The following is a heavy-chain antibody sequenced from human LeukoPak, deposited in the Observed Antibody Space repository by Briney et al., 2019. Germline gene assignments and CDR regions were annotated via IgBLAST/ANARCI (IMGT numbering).Heavy chain of an antibody. V-gene: IGHV4-59*01. CDR3: ARDGDYLLWGYYMDV. CDR1: GGSISSYY. CDR2: IYYSGST. D-gene: IGHD4-17*01. J-gene: IGHJ6*03. Sequence: SETLSLTCTVSGGSISSYYWSWIRQPPGKGLEWIGYIYYSGSTNYNPSLKSRVTISVDTSKNQFSLKLSSVTAADTAVYYCARDGDYLLWGYYMDVWGKGTTVTVSS.